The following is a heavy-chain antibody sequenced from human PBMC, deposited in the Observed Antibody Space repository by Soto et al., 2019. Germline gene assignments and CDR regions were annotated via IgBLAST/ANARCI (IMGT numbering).Heavy chain of an antibody. CDR1: GFNFGAFG. D-gene: IGHD3-16*01. J-gene: IGHJ5*02. CDR2: ITLSSSYI. V-gene: IGHV3-21*01. CDR3: ARDMKSVRFWGTNGFDP. Sequence: GGSLTLSCGVSGFNFGAFGMKWVRQAPGEGLEWVSSITLSSSYIYYADSVKGRFTVSRDNAKNSLYLDMKSLTVDDTAVYYWARDMKSVRFWGTNGFDPWGQGTLVTVSS.